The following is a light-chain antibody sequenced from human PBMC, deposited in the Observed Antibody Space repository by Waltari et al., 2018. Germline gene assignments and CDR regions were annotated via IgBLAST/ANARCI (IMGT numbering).Light chain of an antibody. Sequence: QSALTQPATVSGSPGQSITISCTGTSRDIASYNLVSWYQQHPDKAPKLLIYEATKRPSGVSDRFSGSRSGNTASLTISGLQAEDEADYYCCSYAGPSTYVFGTATRVTVL. CDR3: CSYAGPSTYV. V-gene: IGLV2-23*01. CDR2: EAT. CDR1: SRDIASYNL. J-gene: IGLJ1*01.